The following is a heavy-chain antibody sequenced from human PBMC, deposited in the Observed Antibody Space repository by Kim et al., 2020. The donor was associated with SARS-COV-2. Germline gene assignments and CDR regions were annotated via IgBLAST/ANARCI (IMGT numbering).Heavy chain of an antibody. J-gene: IGHJ4*02. CDR2: TSTSGSTI. D-gene: IGHD1-1*01. CDR3: ARDLAGYGSR. CDR1: GFIFSTYE. V-gene: IGHV3-48*03. Sequence: GGSLRLSCAASGFIFSTYEINWVRQAPGKGLEWVSYTSTSGSTIYSADSVKGRFTVSRDNARNSVYLQMNSLRADDTAVYYCARDLAGYGSRWGQGTLVT.